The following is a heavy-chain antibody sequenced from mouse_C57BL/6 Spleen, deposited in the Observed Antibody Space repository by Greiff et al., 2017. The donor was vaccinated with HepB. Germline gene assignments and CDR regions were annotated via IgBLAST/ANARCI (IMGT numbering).Heavy chain of an antibody. D-gene: IGHD2-1*01. CDR1: GFSLTSYG. CDR3: ARHLNYGNYGDWYFDV. Sequence: VQLKESGPGLVAPSQSLSITCTVSGFSLTSYGVHWVRQPPGKGLEWLVVIWSDGSTTYNSALKSRLSISKDNSKSQVFLKMNSLQTDDTAMYYGARHLNYGNYGDWYFDVWGTGTTVTVSS. V-gene: IGHV2-6-1*01. CDR2: IWSDGST. J-gene: IGHJ1*03.